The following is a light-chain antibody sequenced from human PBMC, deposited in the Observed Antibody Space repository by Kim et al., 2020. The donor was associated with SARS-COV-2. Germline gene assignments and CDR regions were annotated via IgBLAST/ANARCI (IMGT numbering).Light chain of an antibody. Sequence: QLVLTQSPSASASLGASVKLTCSLSSGHSRNAIEWHQQQQEKGPRYLMKLKSDCSHIQGDGSPDRFSGSASGPERYLTISNLQSEYEADYYCPTWCTGIVVFGGGTQLTVL. CDR2: LKSDCSH. CDR3: PTWCTGIVV. J-gene: IGLJ2*01. V-gene: IGLV4-69*01. CDR1: SGHSRNA.